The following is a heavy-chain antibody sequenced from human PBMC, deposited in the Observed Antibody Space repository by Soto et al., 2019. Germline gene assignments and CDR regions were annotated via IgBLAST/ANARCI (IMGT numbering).Heavy chain of an antibody. D-gene: IGHD6-13*01. Sequence: PGXSLRLSCAASGFAFNYYAITWVDQAPGKGLEWVSAITGGIGTTYYTDSVKGRFTISRDNSMNTLYLQMNGLTAEDTAVYYCAKGDTTAAGTVDHWGQGALVTSPQ. CDR2: ITGGIGTT. V-gene: IGHV3-23*01. CDR3: AKGDTTAAGTVDH. CDR1: GFAFNYYA. J-gene: IGHJ4*02.